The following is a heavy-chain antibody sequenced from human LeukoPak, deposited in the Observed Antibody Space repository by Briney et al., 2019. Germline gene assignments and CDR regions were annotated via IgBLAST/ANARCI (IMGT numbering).Heavy chain of an antibody. D-gene: IGHD2-2*01. CDR3: ARDSSRGPYNWFDP. J-gene: IGHJ5*02. Sequence: GGSLRLSRAASGFTFSTYWMNWVRQAPGKGLEWVANINQDGSEKYYVDSVKGRFTISRDNAKNSLYLQMNSLRAEDTAVYYCARDSSRGPYNWFDPWGQGTLVTVSS. V-gene: IGHV3-7*01. CDR2: INQDGSEK. CDR1: GFTFSTYW.